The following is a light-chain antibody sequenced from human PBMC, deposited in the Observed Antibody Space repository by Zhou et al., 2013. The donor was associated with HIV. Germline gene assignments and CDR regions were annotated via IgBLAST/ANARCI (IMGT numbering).Light chain of an antibody. V-gene: IGKV1-39*01. CDR2: DAS. Sequence: DIQMTQSPSSLSASVGDRVTITCQASQDISNYLNWYQQKPGKAPKLLIYDASNLETGVPSRFSGSESGTDFTLTISSLQPEDFATYYCQQSYSAPLTFGGGTKVEIK. CDR1: QDISNY. CDR3: QQSYSAPLT. J-gene: IGKJ4*01.